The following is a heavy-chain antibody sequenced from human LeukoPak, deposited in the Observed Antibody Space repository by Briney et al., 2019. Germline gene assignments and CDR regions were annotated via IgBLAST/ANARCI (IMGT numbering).Heavy chain of an antibody. D-gene: IGHD5-18*01. CDR1: GGTFGSYV. V-gene: IGHV1-69*01. CDR2: IIPIFGTA. J-gene: IGHJ2*01. CDR3: AEEGDTALVTGYFDL. Sequence: VASVKVSCKASGGTFGSYVISWVRQAPGQGLEWMGGIIPIFGTAHYAQKFQGRLTITADESTSTVYMEMSSLRSEDTAMYYCAEEGDTALVTGYFDLWGRGTLVTVSA.